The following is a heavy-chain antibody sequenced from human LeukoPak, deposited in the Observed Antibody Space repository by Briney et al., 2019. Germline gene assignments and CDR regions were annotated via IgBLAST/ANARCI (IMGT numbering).Heavy chain of an antibody. J-gene: IGHJ4*02. CDR1: GFTFSSYA. CDR3: ARDLEWDIVVVPAAVDFDY. V-gene: IGHV3-30*04. D-gene: IGHD2-2*01. CDR2: ISYDGSNK. Sequence: PGRSLRLSCAASGFTFSSYAMHWVRQAPGKGLEWVAVISYDGSNKYYADSVKGRFTISRDNSKNTLYPQMNSLRAEDTAAYYCARDLEWDIVVVPAAVDFDYWGQGTLVTVSS.